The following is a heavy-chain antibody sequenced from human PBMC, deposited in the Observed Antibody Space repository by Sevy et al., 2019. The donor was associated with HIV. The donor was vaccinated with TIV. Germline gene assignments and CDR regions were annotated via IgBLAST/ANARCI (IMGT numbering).Heavy chain of an antibody. CDR3: VRAIAADGSF. CDR1: GFSLNIYW. V-gene: IGHV3-7*01. D-gene: IGHD6-13*01. J-gene: IGHJ4*02. Sequence: GGSLRLSCAASGFSLNIYWMSWVRQAPGKGLEWVANIKQDGSVKYYVDSVKGRFTISRENARNLLYLQMNSLRAEDTALYYCVRAIAADGSFWGQGTLVTVSS. CDR2: IKQDGSVK.